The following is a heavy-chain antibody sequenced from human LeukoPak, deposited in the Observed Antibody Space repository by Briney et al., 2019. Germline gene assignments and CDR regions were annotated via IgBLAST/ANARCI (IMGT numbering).Heavy chain of an antibody. CDR1: GGTFSSYT. CDR3: ARSAPCSSTSCPFDY. V-gene: IGHV1-69*02. D-gene: IGHD2-2*01. Sequence: SVKVSCKASGGTFSSYTISWVRQAPGQGLEWMGRIIPILGIANYAQKFQGRVTITADKSTSTAYMELSSLRSEDTAVYYCARSAPCSSTSCPFDYWGQGTLVTVSS. J-gene: IGHJ4*02. CDR2: IIPILGIA.